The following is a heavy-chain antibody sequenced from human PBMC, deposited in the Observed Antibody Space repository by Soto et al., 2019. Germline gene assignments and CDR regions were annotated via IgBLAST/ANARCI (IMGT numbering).Heavy chain of an antibody. CDR1: GFSLTNARMG. Sequence: GPTLVNPTETLSLTCTVSGFSLTNARMGVSWIRQPPGKALEWLAHIYSNDEKSYSTSLKSRLTISRDTSKSQVVLIMTKMDPMDTATYYCARMKSDDASNWFDPWGQGTLVTVSS. J-gene: IGHJ5*02. V-gene: IGHV2-26*01. D-gene: IGHD1-1*01. CDR3: ARMKSDDASNWFDP. CDR2: IYSNDEK.